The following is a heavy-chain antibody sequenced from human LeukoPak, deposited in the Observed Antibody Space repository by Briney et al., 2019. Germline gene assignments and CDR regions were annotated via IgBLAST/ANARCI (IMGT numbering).Heavy chain of an antibody. CDR1: GFTFSSYA. J-gene: IGHJ4*02. CDR3: AKDPPTIYDSSGFDY. D-gene: IGHD3-22*01. CDR2: ISGSGGST. V-gene: IGHV3-23*01. Sequence: TGGSLRLSCAASGFTFSSYAMSWVRQAPGKGLEWVSTISGSGGSTYYADSVKGRFTISRDNSKNTLYLQMNSLRAEDTAVYYCAKDPPTIYDSSGFDYWGQGTLVTVSS.